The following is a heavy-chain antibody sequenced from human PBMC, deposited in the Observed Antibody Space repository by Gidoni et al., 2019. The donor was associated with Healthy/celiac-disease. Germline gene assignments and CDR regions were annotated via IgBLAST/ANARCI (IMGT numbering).Heavy chain of an antibody. V-gene: IGHV3-48*01. CDR1: GFTFSSYS. D-gene: IGHD2-21*02. J-gene: IGHJ5*02. CDR2: ISSSSRTI. Sequence: EVQLVESGGGLVQPGGSPRLSCAASGFTFSSYSLNWVRQAPGKGLEWVSYISSSSRTIYYAGAVKGRFTISRDNAKNSLYLQKNSLRAEYTAVYYCARGEEHIVVVTAFSNWFDPWGQGTLVTVSS. CDR3: ARGEEHIVVVTAFSNWFDP.